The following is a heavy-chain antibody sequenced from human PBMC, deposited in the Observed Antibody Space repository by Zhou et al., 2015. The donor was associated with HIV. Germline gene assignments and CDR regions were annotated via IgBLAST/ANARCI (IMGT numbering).Heavy chain of an antibody. V-gene: IGHV1-46*01. D-gene: IGHD1-1*01. J-gene: IGHJ4*02. Sequence: QVHLVQSGAEVKKPGASVKVSCKASGYTFTGYYMHWVRQAPGQGLEWMGIINPSGGSTSYAQKFQGRVTMTRDTSTSTVYMELSSLRSEDTAVYYCARDWRFPWWNGGYFDYWGQGTLVTVSS. CDR2: INPSGGST. CDR1: GYTFTGYY. CDR3: ARDWRFPWWNGGYFDY.